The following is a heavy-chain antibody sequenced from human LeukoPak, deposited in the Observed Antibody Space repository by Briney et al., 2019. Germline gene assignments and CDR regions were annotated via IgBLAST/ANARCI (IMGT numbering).Heavy chain of an antibody. CDR2: ISDSGGRT. CDR3: ARTYCIGSSCPGVFEY. V-gene: IGHV3-23*01. D-gene: IGHD2-15*01. Sequence: GGSLRLSCAASGFPFSGYVMSWVRQAPGKGLEWVSVISDSGGRTYSAASVKGRFTISRDNSMDTLYLQMNSLRAEDTAVYYCARTYCIGSSCPGVFEYWGQGTLVTVSS. J-gene: IGHJ4*02. CDR1: GFPFSGYV.